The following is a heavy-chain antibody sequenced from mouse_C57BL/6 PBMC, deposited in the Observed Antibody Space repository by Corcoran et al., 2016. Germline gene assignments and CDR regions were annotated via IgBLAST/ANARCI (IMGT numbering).Heavy chain of an antibody. Sequence: EVQLQQSGPELVKPGASVKISCKASGYTFTDYYMNWVKQSHGKSLEWIGDINPNNGGTSYNQKFKGKATLTVDKSSSTAYMELRSLTSEDSAVYDWARRGSSHWYFDVWGTGTTVTVSS. CDR2: INPNNGGT. CDR3: ARRGSSHWYFDV. CDR1: GYTFTDYY. D-gene: IGHD1-1*01. J-gene: IGHJ1*03. V-gene: IGHV1-26*01.